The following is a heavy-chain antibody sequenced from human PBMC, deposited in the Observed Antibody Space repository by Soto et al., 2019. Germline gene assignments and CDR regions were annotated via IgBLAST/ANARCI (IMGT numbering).Heavy chain of an antibody. CDR3: AKHDYGDYAGGGFDY. Sequence: QPGGSLRLSCAASGFTFSSYGMHWVRQAPGKGLEWVAVISYDGSNKYYADSVKGRFTISRDNSKNTLYLQMNSLRAEDTAVDYCAKHDYGDYAGGGFDYWGQGTLVTVSS. CDR2: ISYDGSNK. V-gene: IGHV3-30*18. J-gene: IGHJ4*02. CDR1: GFTFSSYG. D-gene: IGHD4-17*01.